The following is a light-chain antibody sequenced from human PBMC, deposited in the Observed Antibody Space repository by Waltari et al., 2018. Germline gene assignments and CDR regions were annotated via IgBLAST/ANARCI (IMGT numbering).Light chain of an antibody. CDR1: NLGTKL. J-gene: IGLJ2*01. Sequence: SYDLTQPPSGSVSPGKTVTISCSGHNLGTKLVSWYQQKAGQAPLLVVYARDRRPSGIPERFSGSNSDTTATLTISGTQAIDEADYYCQTWDSSLVVFGGGTKLTVL. V-gene: IGLV3-1*01. CDR3: QTWDSSLVV. CDR2: ARD.